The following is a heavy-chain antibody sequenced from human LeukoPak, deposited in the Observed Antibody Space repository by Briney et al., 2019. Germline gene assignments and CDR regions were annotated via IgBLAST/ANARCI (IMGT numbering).Heavy chain of an antibody. Sequence: GGSLRLSCAASGFTFSSYWMGWVRQAPGKGLEWVANIMQDGSEKYYVDSVKGRFTISRDNANNSLYLQMNSLRAEDTAVYYCARADTTMVDPYIDYWGQGTLVTVSS. D-gene: IGHD5-18*01. J-gene: IGHJ4*02. V-gene: IGHV3-7*01. CDR2: IMQDGSEK. CDR1: GFTFSSYW. CDR3: ARADTTMVDPYIDY.